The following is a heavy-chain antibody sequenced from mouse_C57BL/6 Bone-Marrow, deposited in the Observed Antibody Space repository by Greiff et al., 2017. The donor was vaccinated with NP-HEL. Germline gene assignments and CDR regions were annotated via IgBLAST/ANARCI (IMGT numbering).Heavy chain of an antibody. CDR2: FYPGSGSI. CDR1: GYTFTEYT. CDR3: ARHEAGLRRGYYAMDY. Sequence: VQLQESGAELVKPGASVKLSCKASGYTFTEYTIHWVKQRSGQGLEWIGWFYPGSGSIKYNEKFKDKATLTADKSSSTVYMELSRLTSEDSAVYFCARHEAGLRRGYYAMDYWGQGTSVTVSS. V-gene: IGHV1-62-2*01. J-gene: IGHJ4*01. D-gene: IGHD2-4*01.